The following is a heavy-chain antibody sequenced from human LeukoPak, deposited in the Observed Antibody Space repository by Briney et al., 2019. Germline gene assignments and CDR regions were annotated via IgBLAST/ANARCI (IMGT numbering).Heavy chain of an antibody. CDR1: GYTFTSHG. CDR3: ARDRPVMITFGGVIIAAY. V-gene: IGHV1-18*01. J-gene: IGHJ4*02. CDR2: VSGYNGNT. Sequence: AASVKVSCKASGYTFTSHGINWFRQAPGQGLEWMGWVSGYNGNTDYAQKFQGRVTMTTDRSTNTVYMELRSLRSDGTAVYYCARDRPVMITFGGVIIAAYWGQGTLVSVSS. D-gene: IGHD3-16*02.